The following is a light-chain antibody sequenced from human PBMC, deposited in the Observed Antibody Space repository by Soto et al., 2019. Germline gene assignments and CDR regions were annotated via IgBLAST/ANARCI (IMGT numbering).Light chain of an antibody. Sequence: QSVLTQPPSVSGAPGQRVTISCTGSSSNIGAGYDVHWYQQLPGTAPKLLIYGNSNRPSGVPDRLSGSKSGTSASLAITGLPAEDAADYYCQSYDRGLSDHVFGTGTKLTVL. J-gene: IGLJ1*01. CDR3: QSYDRGLSDHV. CDR1: SSNIGAGYD. V-gene: IGLV1-40*01. CDR2: GNS.